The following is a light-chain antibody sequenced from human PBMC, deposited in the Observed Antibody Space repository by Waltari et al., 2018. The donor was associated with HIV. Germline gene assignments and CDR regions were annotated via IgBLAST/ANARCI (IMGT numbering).Light chain of an antibody. CDR2: DVT. V-gene: IGLV2-14*03. J-gene: IGLJ2*01. CDR3: STHTTNDTLE. CDR1: SSHFGLYNF. Sequence: QSALTQPASVSGSPGQSVTISCTGTSSHFGLYNFVSWYQPYPGNVPKVIIYDVTSRPSGVPHRFSGSRSGNTASLTISGLQVDDEAVYYCSTHTTNDTLEFGGGTKLTVL.